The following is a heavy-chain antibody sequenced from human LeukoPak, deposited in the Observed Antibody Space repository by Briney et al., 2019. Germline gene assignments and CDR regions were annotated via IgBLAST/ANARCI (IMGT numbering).Heavy chain of an antibody. D-gene: IGHD3-3*01. Sequence: PGGSLRLSCAASGFTFSSYAMHWVRQAPGKGLEWVAVISYDGSNKYYADSVKGRFTISRDNSKNTLYLQMNSLRSDDTAVYYCARGSVRDFWNYYYMDVWGKGTTVTVSS. CDR2: ISYDGSNK. V-gene: IGHV3-30*04. J-gene: IGHJ6*03. CDR1: GFTFSSYA. CDR3: ARGSVRDFWNYYYMDV.